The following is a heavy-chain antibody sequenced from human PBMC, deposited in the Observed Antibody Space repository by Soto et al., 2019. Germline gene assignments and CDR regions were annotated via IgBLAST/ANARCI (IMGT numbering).Heavy chain of an antibody. CDR2: ISYDGSNK. CDR3: AKDLLRPGRAYGMDV. J-gene: IGHJ6*02. V-gene: IGHV3-30*18. CDR1: GFTFSSYG. Sequence: QVQLVESGGGVVQPGRSLRLSCAASGFTFSSYGMHWVRQAPGKGLEWVAVISYDGSNKYYADSVKGRFTISRDNSKNTLYLQMNSLRAEDTAAYYCAKDLLRPGRAYGMDVWGQGTTVTFSS.